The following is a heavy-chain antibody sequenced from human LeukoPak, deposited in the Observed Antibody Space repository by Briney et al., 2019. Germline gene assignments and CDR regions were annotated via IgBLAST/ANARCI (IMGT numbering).Heavy chain of an antibody. CDR1: GGSVSSYY. J-gene: IGHJ4*02. CDR2: IYYSGST. D-gene: IGHD6-13*01. CDR3: ARGPGIAAAATHY. V-gene: IGHV4-59*02. Sequence: KPSETLSLTCTVSGGSVSSYYWSWIRQPPGKGLEWLGYIYYSGSTNYNPSLKSRVTISVDTSKNQFSLKLSSVTAADTAVYYCARGPGIAAAATHYWGQGTLVTVSS.